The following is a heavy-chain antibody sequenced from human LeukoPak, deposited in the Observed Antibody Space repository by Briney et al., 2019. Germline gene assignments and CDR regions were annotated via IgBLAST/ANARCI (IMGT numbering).Heavy chain of an antibody. Sequence: PSETLSLTCAAYGGSFRGYYWTWIRQPPGKGLEWIGEIHHVGNTNQNPSLKTRVTISIDTSKNQFSLKLTSVTAADTAVYYCARGLAGGYDFDYWGQGTLVTVSS. V-gene: IGHV4-34*01. CDR3: ARGLAGGYDFDY. CDR1: GGSFRGYY. J-gene: IGHJ4*02. CDR2: IHHVGNT. D-gene: IGHD3-22*01.